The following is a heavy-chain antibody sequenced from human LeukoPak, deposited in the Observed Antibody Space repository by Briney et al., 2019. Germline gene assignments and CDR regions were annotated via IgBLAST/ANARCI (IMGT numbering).Heavy chain of an antibody. J-gene: IGHJ4*02. Sequence: GESLKISCKGSGYSFTSYWISWVRQMRGKGLEWMGRIDPSDSNTNYSPSFQGHVTISADKSISTVYLQWSSLKASDTAMYYCARHSAGIVVAGKWGQGTLVTVSS. V-gene: IGHV5-10-1*01. CDR1: GYSFTSYW. D-gene: IGHD6-19*01. CDR2: IDPSDSNT. CDR3: ARHSAGIVVAGK.